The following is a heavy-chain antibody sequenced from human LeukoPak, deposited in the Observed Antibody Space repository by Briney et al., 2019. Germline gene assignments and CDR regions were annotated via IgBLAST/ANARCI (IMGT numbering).Heavy chain of an antibody. CDR2: INPNSDGT. CDR1: GYTFTDYY. J-gene: IGHJ4*02. CDR3: ATGALAGRNY. D-gene: IGHD6-19*01. Sequence: ASVKVSCKASGYTFTDYYLHWVRQAPGQGLEWMGWINPNSDGTNYAQKFKGRVTMTRDTSISTAYMELSRLTSDDTAVYYCATGALAGRNYWGQGTLVTASS. V-gene: IGHV1-2*02.